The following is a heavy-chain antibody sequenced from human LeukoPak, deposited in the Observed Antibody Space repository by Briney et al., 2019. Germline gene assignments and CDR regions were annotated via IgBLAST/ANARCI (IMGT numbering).Heavy chain of an antibody. D-gene: IGHD2-21*02. Sequence: PGGSLRLSCAASGFTFSSYGMHWVRQAPGKGLEWVAVISYDGSNKYYADSVKGRFTISRDNSKNTLYLQMNSLRAEDTAVYYCAKDLGRVSGGDCCRYFDYWGQGTLVTVSS. CDR2: ISYDGSNK. J-gene: IGHJ4*02. V-gene: IGHV3-30*18. CDR1: GFTFSSYG. CDR3: AKDLGRVSGGDCCRYFDY.